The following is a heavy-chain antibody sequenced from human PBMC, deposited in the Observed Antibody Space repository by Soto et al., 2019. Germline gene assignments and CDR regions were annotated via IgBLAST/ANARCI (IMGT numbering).Heavy chain of an antibody. CDR3: AMWDSSSGQIDY. J-gene: IGHJ4*02. Sequence: EVQLLESGGGLVQPGGSLRLSCAGSGFSFSSYAMSRGLQAPGKGLEWVSAIRGRGGSTYYADSVKGRFTISRDNSKNTLYVQMNSLRAEDTALYYCAMWDSSSGQIDYWGQGTLVTVSS. D-gene: IGHD6-6*01. CDR2: IRGRGGST. CDR1: GFSFSSYA. V-gene: IGHV3-23*01.